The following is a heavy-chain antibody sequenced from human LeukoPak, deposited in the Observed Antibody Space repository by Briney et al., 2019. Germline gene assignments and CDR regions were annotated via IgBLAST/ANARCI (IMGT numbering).Heavy chain of an antibody. CDR2: INTKGST. V-gene: IGHV4-4*07. J-gene: IGHJ4*02. CDR3: ARERVDYVWGNYRYWDY. Sequence: SEALSLTCTVSGGSFTNYYWSWIRQPAGEGLEWIGHINTKGSTSSNPSLKSPVIMSVDTSKNQFSLKLTSVTGADTAVYYCARERVDYVWGNYRYWDYWGQGILVTVSS. D-gene: IGHD3-16*02. CDR1: GGSFTNYY.